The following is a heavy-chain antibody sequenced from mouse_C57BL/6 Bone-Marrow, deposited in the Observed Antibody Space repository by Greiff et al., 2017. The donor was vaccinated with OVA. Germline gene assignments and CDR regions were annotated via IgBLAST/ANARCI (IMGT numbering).Heavy chain of an antibody. V-gene: IGHV3-6*01. CDR1: GYSITSGYY. CDR3: ARDHYDYDGYFDY. CDR2: ISYDGSN. D-gene: IGHD2-4*01. J-gene: IGHJ2*01. Sequence: EVQLQESGPGLVKPSQSLSLTCSVTGYSITSGYYWNWLRQFPGNKLEWMGYISYDGSNNYNPSLKNRISITRDTSKNQFFLKLNSVTTEDTATYYCARDHYDYDGYFDYWGQGTTLTVSS.